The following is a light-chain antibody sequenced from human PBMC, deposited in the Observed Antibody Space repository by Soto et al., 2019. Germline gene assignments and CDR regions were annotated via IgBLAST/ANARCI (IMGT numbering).Light chain of an antibody. CDR1: QSISSY. CDR2: AAS. Sequence: DIQMTQSPSSLSASVGDRVTITCRASQSISSYLNWYQQKPGKAPKLLIYAASSLQSGVPSRFSRSGSGTDFTLTISSLQPEDFATYYCQQSYSTPLTFGGGTKVDIK. J-gene: IGKJ4*01. V-gene: IGKV1-39*01. CDR3: QQSYSTPLT.